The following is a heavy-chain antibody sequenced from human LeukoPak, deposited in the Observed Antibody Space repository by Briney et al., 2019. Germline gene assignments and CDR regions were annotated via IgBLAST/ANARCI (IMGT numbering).Heavy chain of an antibody. CDR2: IYYNGNT. V-gene: IGHV4-31*03. CDR1: GGSIKSGGYY. D-gene: IGHD3-22*01. Sequence: SETLSLTCTVSGGSIKSGGYYWSWIRQHTGKGLEWIGYIYYNGNTYYNPSLKSRVTISVDTSKNQFSLKLSSVTAADTAIFYCARNYYDGSTAFDIWGQGTMVTVSS. CDR3: ARNYYDGSTAFDI. J-gene: IGHJ3*02.